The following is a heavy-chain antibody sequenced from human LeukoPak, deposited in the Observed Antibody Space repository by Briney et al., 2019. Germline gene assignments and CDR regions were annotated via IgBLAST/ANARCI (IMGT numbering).Heavy chain of an antibody. D-gene: IGHD3-3*01. CDR1: GFTLSSYG. V-gene: IGHV3-30*02. CDR3: ANDSFLEWSSYYYYYMDV. Sequence: PAGSLSLSCAASGFTLSSYGMHWVRQAPGPGLEWVAFIRYDGSKKYYADSVKGRFTISRDNSKTTLYLQMNSLRAKETTLYYCANDSFLEWSSYYYYYMDVRGKGTTVTVSS. J-gene: IGHJ6*03. CDR2: IRYDGSKK.